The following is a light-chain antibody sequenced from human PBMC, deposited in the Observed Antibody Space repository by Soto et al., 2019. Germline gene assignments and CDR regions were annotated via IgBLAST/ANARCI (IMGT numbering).Light chain of an antibody. CDR2: DDT. J-gene: IGLJ1*01. CDR3: CSCVGSDTFV. V-gene: IGLV2-23*01. CDR1: SSDVGTYKP. Sequence: QSALTQPASVSGSPGQSITISCTGTSSDVGTYKPVSWYQQYPGKAPKVIIYDDTKRPSGVSSRFSGSKSGNTASLTISGLQAEDEADYYCCSCVGSDTFVFGTGTKLTVL.